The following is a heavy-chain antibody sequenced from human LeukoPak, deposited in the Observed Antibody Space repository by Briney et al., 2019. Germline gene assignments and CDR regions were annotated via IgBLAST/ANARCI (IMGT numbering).Heavy chain of an antibody. V-gene: IGHV3-23*01. Sequence: GGSLRLSCAASGFTFSSYAMSWVRQAPGKGLEWVSSISVSGGTYYADSVQGRFTISRDNSKNTLYLQMNSLRAEDTAVYYCAKRRTYQEYYFDYWGQGTQVTVSS. J-gene: IGHJ4*02. CDR3: AKRRTYQEYYFDY. CDR1: GFTFSSYA. CDR2: ISVSGGT.